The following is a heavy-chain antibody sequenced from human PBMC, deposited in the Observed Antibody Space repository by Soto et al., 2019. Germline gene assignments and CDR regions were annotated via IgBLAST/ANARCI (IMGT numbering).Heavy chain of an antibody. CDR2: IYYSGST. D-gene: IGHD3-9*01. V-gene: IGHV4-39*01. J-gene: IGHJ5*02. CDR3: VRHVLRYFDWLLSGWFDP. Sequence: SETLSLTCTVSGCSISSSSYYWGWIRQPPRKGLEWIGSIYYSGSTYYNPSLKSRVTISVDTSKNQFSLKLSSVTTADTAVYYCVRHVLRYFDWLLSGWFDPWGQGTLVTVSS. CDR1: GCSISSSSYY.